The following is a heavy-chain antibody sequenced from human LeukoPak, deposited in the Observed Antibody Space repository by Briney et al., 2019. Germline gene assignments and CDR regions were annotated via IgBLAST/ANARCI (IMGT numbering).Heavy chain of an antibody. CDR3: AREVWGPEY. CDR2: IKQDGSHK. D-gene: IGHD1-14*01. J-gene: IGHJ4*02. V-gene: IGHV3-7*01. Sequence: GDSLRLSCAASGFTFTKYWMTWVRQAPGKGLEWVGNIKQDGSHKNYMDSVKGRFTISRDNTKNSVYLQMSSLRAEDTAVYYCAREVWGPEYWGQGTLVTVSS. CDR1: GFTFTKYW.